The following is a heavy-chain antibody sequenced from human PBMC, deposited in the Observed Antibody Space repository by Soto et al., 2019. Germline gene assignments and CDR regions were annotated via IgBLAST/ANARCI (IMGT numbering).Heavy chain of an antibody. D-gene: IGHD1-26*01. J-gene: IGHJ6*04. CDR2: IGDSGAST. Sequence: GGSLRLSCEASGFSFYSFAMNWVRQAPGKGLEWVSAIGDSGASTYYADSVKGRFTISRDNSRNTLYLQLNSLRAEDTAVYYCAKGVELDVWGNGTTVTVSS. CDR3: AKGVELDV. CDR1: GFSFYSFA. V-gene: IGHV3-23*01.